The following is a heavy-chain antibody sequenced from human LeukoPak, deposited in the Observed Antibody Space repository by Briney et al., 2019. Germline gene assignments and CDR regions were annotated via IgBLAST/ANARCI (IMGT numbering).Heavy chain of an antibody. CDR1: GGSISSSSYY. CDR3: ARDHSYYFGSQTSTLDV. D-gene: IGHD3-10*01. J-gene: IGHJ6*02. CDR2: IYYTGSI. V-gene: IGHV4-39*07. Sequence: PSETLSLTCTVSGGSISSSSYYWGWIRQPPGEGLEWIGYIYYTGSIDYNPSLKSRLSISLDASKNQFSLKLNSVTAADTAVYYCARDHSYYFGSQTSTLDVWGQGTAVTVSS.